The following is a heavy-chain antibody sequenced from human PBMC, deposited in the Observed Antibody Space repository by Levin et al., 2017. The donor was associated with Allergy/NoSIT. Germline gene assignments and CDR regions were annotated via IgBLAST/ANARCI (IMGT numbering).Heavy chain of an antibody. CDR2: ISSGGDYI. J-gene: IGHJ4*02. V-gene: IGHV3-23*01. Sequence: LSLTCAASGFTFTSFAISWVRQAPGKGLEWVSAISSGGDYIYYGDSVKGRFTVFRDNSKNTVYLQMNSLRAEDTAVYYCAKEGAPVGRTYFDYWGQGTLVTVSS. CDR3: AKEGAPVGRTYFDY. CDR1: GFTFTSFA. D-gene: IGHD1-26*01.